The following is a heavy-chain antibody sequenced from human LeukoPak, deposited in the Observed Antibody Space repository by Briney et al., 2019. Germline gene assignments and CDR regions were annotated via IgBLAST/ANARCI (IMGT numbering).Heavy chain of an antibody. CDR3: AKGNWRYFDY. V-gene: IGHV3-53*01. CDR1: GFTVSSNY. J-gene: IGHJ4*02. D-gene: IGHD1-1*01. Sequence: PGGSLRLSCAASGFTVSSNYMSWVRQAPGKGLEWVSVIYIGGSTYYADSVKGRFTISRDNSKNTLYLQMNSLGADDTAVYYCAKGNWRYFDYWGQGTLVTVSS. CDR2: IYIGGST.